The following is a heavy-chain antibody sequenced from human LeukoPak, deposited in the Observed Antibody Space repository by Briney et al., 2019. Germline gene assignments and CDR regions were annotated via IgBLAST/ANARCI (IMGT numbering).Heavy chain of an antibody. CDR1: GGPISSYY. V-gene: IGHV4-59*01. D-gene: IGHD5-18*01. CDR2: IYYSGST. J-gene: IGHJ6*03. Sequence: PSETLSLTCTVSGGPISSYYWSWIRQPPGKGLEWIGYIYYSGSTNYNPSLKSRVTISVDTSKNQLSLKLSSVTAADTAVYYCASCERGYSYGYDYYYYMDVWGKGTTVTVSS. CDR3: ASCERGYSYGYDYYYYMDV.